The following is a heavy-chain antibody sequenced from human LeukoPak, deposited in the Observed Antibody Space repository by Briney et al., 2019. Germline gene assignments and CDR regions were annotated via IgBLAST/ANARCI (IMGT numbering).Heavy chain of an antibody. J-gene: IGHJ4*02. CDR3: ARLVYRYRFDY. V-gene: IGHV4-61*05. CDR2: IYYSGST. CDR1: GGSISSSSYY. Sequence: SETLSLTCTVSGGSISSSSYYWSWIRQPPGKGLEWIGYIYYSGSTNYNPSLKSRVTISVDTSKNQFSLKLSSVTAADTAVYYCARLVYRYRFDYWGQGTLVTVSS. D-gene: IGHD3-16*02.